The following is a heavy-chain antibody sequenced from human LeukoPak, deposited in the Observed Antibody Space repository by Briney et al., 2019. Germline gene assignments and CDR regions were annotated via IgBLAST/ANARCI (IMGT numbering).Heavy chain of an antibody. CDR2: IIPIFGTA. CDR1: GGTFSSYA. D-gene: IGHD3-22*01. J-gene: IGHJ6*03. Sequence: SVKVSCKASGGTFSSYAISWVRQAPGQGLEWMGGIIPIFGTANYAQKFQGRVTITADESTSTAYMELSSLRSEDTAVYYCARHYYDSSGTSYYYYYMDVWGKGTTVTISS. CDR3: ARHYYDSSGTSYYYYYMDV. V-gene: IGHV1-69*13.